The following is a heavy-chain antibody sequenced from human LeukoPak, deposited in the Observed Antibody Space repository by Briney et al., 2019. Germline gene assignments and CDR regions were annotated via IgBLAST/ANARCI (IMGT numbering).Heavy chain of an antibody. V-gene: IGHV4-4*02. CDR2: IYHSGST. CDR1: GGSISSSNW. J-gene: IGHJ3*02. D-gene: IGHD6-13*01. Sequence: PSETLSLTCAVSGGSISSSNWWSWVRQPPGKGLEWIGEIYHSGSTNYNPSLKSRVTISVDRSKNQFSLKLSSVTAADTAVYYCARGGSSWYGVALDIWGQGTMVTVSS. CDR3: ARGGSSWYGVALDI.